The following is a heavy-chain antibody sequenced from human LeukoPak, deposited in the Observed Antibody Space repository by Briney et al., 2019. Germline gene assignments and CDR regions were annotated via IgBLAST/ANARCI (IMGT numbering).Heavy chain of an antibody. Sequence: GASVKVSCKASGYTFTSYYMHWVRQAPGQGLEWMGWINPNSGGTNYAQKFQGRVTMTRDTSISTAYMELSRLRSDDTAVYYCARVPGYCSSTSCEYYGMDVWGQGTTVTVSS. CDR2: INPNSGGT. CDR3: ARVPGYCSSTSCEYYGMDV. CDR1: GYTFTSYY. V-gene: IGHV1-2*02. D-gene: IGHD2-2*01. J-gene: IGHJ6*02.